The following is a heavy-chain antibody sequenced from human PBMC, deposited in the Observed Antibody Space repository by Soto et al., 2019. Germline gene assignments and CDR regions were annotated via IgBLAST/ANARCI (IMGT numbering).Heavy chain of an antibody. CDR1: GYTFTSYG. CDR2: ISAYNGNT. J-gene: IGHJ4*02. CDR3: AIEPLSTGLPELDY. D-gene: IGHD2-8*02. V-gene: IGHV1-18*04. Sequence: ASVQVSCKASGYTFTSYGISWVRQAPGQGLEWMGWISAYNGNTNYAQKLQGRVTMTTDTSTSTAYMELRSLRSDDTAVYCCAIEPLSTGLPELDYCGQGTLVSVSS.